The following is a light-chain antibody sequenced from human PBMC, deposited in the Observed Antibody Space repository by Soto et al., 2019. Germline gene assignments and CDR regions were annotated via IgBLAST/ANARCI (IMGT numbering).Light chain of an antibody. CDR1: HSVSSSY. CDR3: QQYGSSPPYT. J-gene: IGKJ2*01. Sequence: EIVLTQSPGTLSLSPGERATLSCRASHSVSSSYLAWYQQKPGQAPRLLIYGASSRATGSPDRFSGSGSGTNFTLTSSRLEPEDFAVYYCQQYGSSPPYTFGQGTKLEIK. V-gene: IGKV3-20*01. CDR2: GAS.